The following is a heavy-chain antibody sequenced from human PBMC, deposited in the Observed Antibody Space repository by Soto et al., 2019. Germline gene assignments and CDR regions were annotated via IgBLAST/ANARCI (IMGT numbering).Heavy chain of an antibody. CDR2: ISGNGGST. J-gene: IGHJ4*02. V-gene: IGHV3-64D*08. D-gene: IGHD2-2*01. CDR3: VKDGMYCSSTSCPRISPYYFDY. Sequence: GGSLRLSCSASGFTFSSYAMHWVRQAPGKGLEYVSAISGNGGSTYYADSVKGRFTISRDNSKNTLYLQMSSLRAEDTAVYYCVKDGMYCSSTSCPRISPYYFDYWGQGTLVTVSS. CDR1: GFTFSSYA.